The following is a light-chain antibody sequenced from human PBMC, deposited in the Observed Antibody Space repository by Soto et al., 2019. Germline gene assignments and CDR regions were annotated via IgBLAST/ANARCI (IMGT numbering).Light chain of an antibody. CDR2: DVR. CDR3: CSYTTSSTYV. Sequence: QSALTQPASVSGSPGQSITISCTGTSSDIGAYNYVSWFQQHPGKAPKLMIYDVRNRPSGVSNRFSGSKSGNTASLIISGLQAEDEADYYCCSYTTSSTYVFGTGTKLT. V-gene: IGLV2-14*01. J-gene: IGLJ1*01. CDR1: SSDIGAYNY.